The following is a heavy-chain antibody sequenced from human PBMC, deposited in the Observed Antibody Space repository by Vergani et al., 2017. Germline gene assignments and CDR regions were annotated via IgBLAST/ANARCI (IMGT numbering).Heavy chain of an antibody. CDR1: GGTFSSYT. D-gene: IGHD6-6*01. CDR3: SRGLYSSSSGLGYFDL. CDR2: IIPILGIA. Sequence: QVQLVQSGAEVKKPGSSVKVSCKASGGTFSSYTISWVRQAPGQGLEWMGRIIPILGIANYAQKFQGRVTITADKSTSTAYMELSRLRSEDTAVYYCSRGLYSSSSGLGYFDLWGRGTLVTVSS. J-gene: IGHJ2*01. V-gene: IGHV1-69*02.